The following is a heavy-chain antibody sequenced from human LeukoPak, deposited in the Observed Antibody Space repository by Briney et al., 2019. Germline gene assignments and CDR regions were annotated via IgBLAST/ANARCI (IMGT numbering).Heavy chain of an antibody. J-gene: IGHJ4*02. CDR2: INTDGSTT. CDR3: GRAPLFGVGENY. V-gene: IGHV3-74*01. Sequence: PGGSLRLSCAASRFTFSSSWRHWVRQAPGKGLVWVSHINTDGSTTSYADSVKGRFTISRDNAKNTLYLQINSLRVEDTAVYYCGRAPLFGVGENYWGQGALVTASS. CDR1: RFTFSSSW. D-gene: IGHD3-3*01.